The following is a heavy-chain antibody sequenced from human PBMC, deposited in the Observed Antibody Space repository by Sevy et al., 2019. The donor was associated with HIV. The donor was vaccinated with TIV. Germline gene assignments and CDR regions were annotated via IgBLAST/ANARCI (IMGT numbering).Heavy chain of an antibody. J-gene: IGHJ4*02. CDR3: ARFRNRYSYGPIYFDY. V-gene: IGHV4-34*01. CDR1: GGSFSGYY. D-gene: IGHD5-18*01. CDR2: INDSGST. Sequence: SETLSLTCAVYGGSFSGYYWSWIRQPPGKGLEWIGEINDSGSTNYNPSLKSRVTISVDTSKNQFSLKLSSVTAADTAVYSCARFRNRYSYGPIYFDYWGQGTLVTVSS.